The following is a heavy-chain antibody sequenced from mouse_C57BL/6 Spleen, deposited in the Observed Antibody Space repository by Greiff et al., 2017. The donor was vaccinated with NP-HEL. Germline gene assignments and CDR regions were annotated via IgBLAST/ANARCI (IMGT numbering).Heavy chain of an antibody. CDR1: GFSFNTYA. CDR2: IRSKSNNYAT. CDR3: VRYGYDGVMDY. V-gene: IGHV10-1*01. D-gene: IGHD2-2*01. Sequence: EVQRVESGGGLVQPKGSLKLSCAASGFSFNTYAMNWVRQAPGKGLEWVGRIRSKSNNYATYYADSVKDRFTISRDDSESMLYLQMNNLKTEDTAMYYCVRYGYDGVMDYWGQGTSVTVSS. J-gene: IGHJ4*01.